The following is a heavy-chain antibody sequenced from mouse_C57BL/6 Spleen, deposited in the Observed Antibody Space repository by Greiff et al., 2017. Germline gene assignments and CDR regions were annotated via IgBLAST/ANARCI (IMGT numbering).Heavy chain of an antibody. D-gene: IGHD1-1*01. CDR3: AALYYGSSYGYFDV. CDR1: GYSFTGYY. Sequence: EVKLQESGPELVKPGASVKISCKASGYSFTGYYMNWVKQSPEKNLEWIGEINPSTGGTTYNQKFKAKATLTVDKSSSTAYMQLKSLTSEDSAVYYCAALYYGSSYGYFDVWGTGTTVTVSS. V-gene: IGHV1-42*01. CDR2: INPSTGGT. J-gene: IGHJ1*03.